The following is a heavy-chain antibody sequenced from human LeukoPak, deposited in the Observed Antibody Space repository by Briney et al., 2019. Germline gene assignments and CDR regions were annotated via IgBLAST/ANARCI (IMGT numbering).Heavy chain of an antibody. CDR2: IYWDDDK. V-gene: IGHV2-5*02. J-gene: IGHJ4*02. CDR3: AHSGRTVTTGLDY. Sequence: CPTPGKPTQTTPLTSTLSWFSPTTSWGILGWIPQPPGKALGGLSLIYWDDDKRYSPSLKSRLTISKDTSKNQVVLTMTNMDPVDTATYYCAHSGRTVTTGLDYWGQGTLVTVSS. D-gene: IGHD4-17*01. CDR1: WFSPTTSWGI.